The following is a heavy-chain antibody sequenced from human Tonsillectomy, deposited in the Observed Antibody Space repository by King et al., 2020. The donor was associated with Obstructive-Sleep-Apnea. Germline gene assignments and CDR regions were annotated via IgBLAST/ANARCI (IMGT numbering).Heavy chain of an antibody. CDR3: ARGRDTMDV. CDR1: GYNFNIYW. J-gene: IGHJ6*02. CDR2: IYPNYSDI. V-gene: IGHV5-51*01. Sequence: QLVQSGAEVKKPGESLKISCKVSGYNFNIYWIGWVRQMPGKGLEWMGIIYPNYSDIKYSPSFQGQVTISVDKSISTAYLQWSSLKASDSAMYYCARGRDTMDVWGQGTTVTVSS. D-gene: IGHD3-10*01.